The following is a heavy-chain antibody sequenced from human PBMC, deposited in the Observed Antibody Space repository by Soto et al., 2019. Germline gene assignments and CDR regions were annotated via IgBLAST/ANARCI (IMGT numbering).Heavy chain of an antibody. V-gene: IGHV4-31*03. J-gene: IGHJ6*03. CDR1: GGSISSGGYY. Sequence: SETLSLTCTVSGGSISSGGYYWSWIRQHPGKGLEWIGYIYYSGSTYYNPSLKSRVTISVDTSKNQFSLKLSSVTAADTAVYYCARFPDYYYYYMDVWGKGTTVTVSS. CDR3: ARFPDYYYYYMDV. CDR2: IYYSGST.